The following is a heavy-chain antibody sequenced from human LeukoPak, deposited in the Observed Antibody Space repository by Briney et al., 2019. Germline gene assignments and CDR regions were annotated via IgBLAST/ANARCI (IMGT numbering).Heavy chain of an antibody. CDR3: AKQSGGSGTYYYY. Sequence: GGSLRLSCAASGFTFSSYAMTWVRQAPGKGLEWVSAIGGSGGSTYYADSVKGRFTISGDNSKNTLYLQMNSLRAEDTAVYYCAKQSGGSGTYYYYRGQGTLVTVSS. CDR1: GFTFSSYA. V-gene: IGHV3-23*01. J-gene: IGHJ4*02. CDR2: IGGSGGST. D-gene: IGHD3-10*01.